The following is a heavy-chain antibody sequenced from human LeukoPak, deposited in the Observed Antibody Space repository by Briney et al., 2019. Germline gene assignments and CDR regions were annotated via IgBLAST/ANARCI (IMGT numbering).Heavy chain of an antibody. D-gene: IGHD1-26*01. CDR2: ISYDGSNK. Sequence: GRSLRLSCAASGFTFSSYAMHWVRQAPGKGLEWVAVISYDGSNKYYADSVKGRFTISRDNSKNTLYLQMNSLRAEDTAVYYCASGSLIPADYWGQGTLVTVSS. V-gene: IGHV3-30*01. J-gene: IGHJ4*02. CDR3: ASGSLIPADY. CDR1: GFTFSSYA.